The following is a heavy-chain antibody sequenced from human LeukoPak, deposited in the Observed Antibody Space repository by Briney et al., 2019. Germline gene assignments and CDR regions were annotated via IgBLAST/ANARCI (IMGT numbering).Heavy chain of an antibody. CDR2: IIPIFGTA. D-gene: IGHD2-2*01. Sequence: SVKVSCKASGGTFSSYAISWVRQAPGQGLEWMGGIIPIFGTANYAQKFQGRVTITADESTSTAYMELSSLRSEDTAVYYCARDQGRYCSSTSCYYPNWFDPWGQGTLVTVSS. CDR3: ARDQGRYCSSTSCYYPNWFDP. CDR1: GGTFSSYA. J-gene: IGHJ5*02. V-gene: IGHV1-69*13.